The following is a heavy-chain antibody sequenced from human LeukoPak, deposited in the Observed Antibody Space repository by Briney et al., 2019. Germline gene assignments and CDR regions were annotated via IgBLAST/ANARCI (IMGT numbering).Heavy chain of an antibody. Sequence: ASVKVSCKASGYTFTSYDINWVRQATGQGLEWMGWISAYNGNTNYAQKLQGRVTMTTDTSTSTAYMELRSLRSDDTAVYYCARVGAAAGIGDYWGQGTLVTVSS. CDR1: GYTFTSYD. J-gene: IGHJ4*02. CDR2: ISAYNGNT. CDR3: ARVGAAAGIGDY. D-gene: IGHD6-13*01. V-gene: IGHV1-18*01.